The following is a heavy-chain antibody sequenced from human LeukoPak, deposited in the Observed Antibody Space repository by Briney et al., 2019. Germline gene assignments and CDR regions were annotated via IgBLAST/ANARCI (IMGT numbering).Heavy chain of an antibody. CDR3: ARRWGYSFGYVNY. CDR2: ISSSGST. V-gene: IGHV4-61*02. CDR1: GDSISSGDYY. J-gene: IGHJ4*02. D-gene: IGHD5-18*01. Sequence: SQTLSLTCTVSGDSISSGDYYWSWIRQPAGKGLEWIGRISSSGSTNYNPSLKSRVTTSVDTSKNQFSLKLSSVTAADTAVYYCARRWGYSFGYVNYWGQGTLVTVSS.